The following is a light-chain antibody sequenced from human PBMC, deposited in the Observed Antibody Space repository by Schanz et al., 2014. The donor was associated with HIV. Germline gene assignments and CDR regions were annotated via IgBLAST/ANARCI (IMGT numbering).Light chain of an antibody. CDR3: SSYAGSNNLV. CDR2: DVT. V-gene: IGLV2-14*03. J-gene: IGLJ2*01. CDR1: SSDVGADNS. Sequence: QSALTQPASVSGSPGQSITISCTGTSSDVGADNSVSWYQQHPGRAPRLLVYDVTYRPSGVSNRFSGSKSGNTASLTVSGLQAEDEADYYCSSYAGSNNLVFGGGTKLTVL.